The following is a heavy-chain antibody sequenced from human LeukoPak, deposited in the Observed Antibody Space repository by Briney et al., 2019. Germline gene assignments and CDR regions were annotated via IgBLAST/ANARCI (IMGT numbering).Heavy chain of an antibody. CDR2: IYTSGST. D-gene: IGHD6-13*01. CDR3: ARDPQAPAGTVHWFDP. CDR1: GGSISSYY. J-gene: IGHJ5*02. Sequence: SETLSLTCTVSGGSISSYYWSWIRQPAGKGLEWIGRIYTSGSTNYNPSLKSRVTISVDKSKNQFSLKLSSVTAADTAVYYCARDPQAPAGTVHWFDPWGQGTLVTVSS. V-gene: IGHV4-4*07.